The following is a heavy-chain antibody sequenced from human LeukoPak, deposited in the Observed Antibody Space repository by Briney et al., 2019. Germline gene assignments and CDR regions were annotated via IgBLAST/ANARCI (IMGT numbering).Heavy chain of an antibody. Sequence: ASVKVSCKASGYTFTSYGISWVRQAPGQGLEWMGWISAYNGNTSYAQKLQGRVTMTTDTSTSTAYMELRSLRSDDTAVYYCARDPPGYYYDSSGYLDYWGQGTLVTVSS. V-gene: IGHV1-18*01. CDR2: ISAYNGNT. CDR3: ARDPPGYYYDSSGYLDY. D-gene: IGHD3-22*01. J-gene: IGHJ4*02. CDR1: GYTFTSYG.